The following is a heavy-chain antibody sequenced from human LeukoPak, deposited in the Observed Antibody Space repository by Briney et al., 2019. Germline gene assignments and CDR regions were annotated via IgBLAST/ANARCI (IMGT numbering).Heavy chain of an antibody. CDR2: VSDGGRT. CDR1: GGSITSYY. J-gene: IGHJ4*02. Sequence: PSETLSLTCSVSGGSITSYYWSWIRQPPGKGLEWIGHVSDGGRTNYSPSLRSRVSISVGTSKNQISLKLNSVTAADTAVYFCARASTTFDDWGQGTLVTVSS. D-gene: IGHD1-14*01. V-gene: IGHV4-59*01. CDR3: ARASTTFDD.